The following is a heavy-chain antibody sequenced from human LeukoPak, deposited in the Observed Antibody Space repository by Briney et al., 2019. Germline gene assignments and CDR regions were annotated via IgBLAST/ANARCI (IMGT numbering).Heavy chain of an antibody. CDR3: ARTNWEMPVVPAAIVPYFDY. V-gene: IGHV4-39*01. CDR2: IYYSGST. D-gene: IGHD2-2*02. J-gene: IGHJ4*02. Sequence: SETLSLTCTVSGGSISSSSYYWGWIRQPPGKGLEWIGSIYYSGSTYYNPSLKSRVTISVDTSKNQFSLKLSSVTAADTAVYYCARTNWEMPVVPAAIVPYFDYWGQGTLVTVSS. CDR1: GGSISSSSYY.